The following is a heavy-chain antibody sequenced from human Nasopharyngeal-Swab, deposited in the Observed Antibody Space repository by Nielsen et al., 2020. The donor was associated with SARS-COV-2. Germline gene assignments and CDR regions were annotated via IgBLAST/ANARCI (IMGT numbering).Heavy chain of an antibody. V-gene: IGHV3-23*01. Sequence: GGSLRLSCAASGFTFSSYAMNWVRQAPGKGLEWVSAISRTSSTYYADSVKGRFTVSRDNSKNTLYLQMNSLRAEDTAVYYCARYCSGGTCKYYYYGMDVWGQGTTVTVSS. J-gene: IGHJ6*02. CDR3: ARYCSGGTCKYYYYGMDV. CDR1: GFTFSSYA. D-gene: IGHD2-15*01. CDR2: ISRTSST.